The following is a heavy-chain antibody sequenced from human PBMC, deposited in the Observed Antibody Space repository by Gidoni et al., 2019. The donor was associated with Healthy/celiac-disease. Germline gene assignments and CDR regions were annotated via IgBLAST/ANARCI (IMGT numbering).Heavy chain of an antibody. Sequence: QVQLQESGPGLVKPSQTLSLTCTVAGGSIRGGSNYWGWIRQPAGKGLEWIWRIYTSGSTNYNPSLKRRVTISVDTSKNQFSLKLSSVTAADPAVYYCARASSIAARPFDYWGQGTLVTVSS. CDR1: GGSIRGGSNY. J-gene: IGHJ4*02. V-gene: IGHV4-61*02. CDR2: IYTSGST. CDR3: ARASSIAARPFDY. D-gene: IGHD6-6*01.